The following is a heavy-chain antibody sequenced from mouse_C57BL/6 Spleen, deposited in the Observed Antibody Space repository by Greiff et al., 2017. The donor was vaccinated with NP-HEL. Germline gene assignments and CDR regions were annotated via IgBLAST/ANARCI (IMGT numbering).Heavy chain of an antibody. V-gene: IGHV14-2*01. D-gene: IGHD1-1*01. J-gene: IGHJ2*01. CDR3: ARGTTVVTQAGIDY. CDR2: IDPEDGET. CDR1: GFNIKDYY. Sequence: VQLQQSGAELVKPGASVKLSCTASGFNIKDYYMHWVKQRTEQGLEWIGRIDPEDGETKYAPKFQGKATITADTSSNTDYLQLSSLTSEDTAIYYYARGTTVVTQAGIDYWGQGTTLTVSS.